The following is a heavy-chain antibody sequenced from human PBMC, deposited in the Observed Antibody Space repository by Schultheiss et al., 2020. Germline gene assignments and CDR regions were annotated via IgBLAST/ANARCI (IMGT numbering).Heavy chain of an antibody. CDR3: ARGSGSGIYMFN. CDR1: GESFSGYY. D-gene: IGHD3-10*01. V-gene: IGHV4-59*12. J-gene: IGHJ6*02. Sequence: SETLSLTCGVFGESFSGYYWSWIRQPPGKGLEWIGYIYYSGVTKYNPSLESRVTISLDTSKKQFSLKLTSVTAADTAVYYCARGSGSGIYMFNWGQGTTVTVS. CDR2: IYYSGVT.